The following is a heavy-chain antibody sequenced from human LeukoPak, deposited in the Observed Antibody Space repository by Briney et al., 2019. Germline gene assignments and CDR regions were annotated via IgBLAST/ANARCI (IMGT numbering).Heavy chain of an antibody. CDR3: ARHGDYVGYFDY. CDR2: IYSGGST. V-gene: IGHV3-53*01. CDR1: GFTVSNNY. Sequence: PGGSLSLPCAASGFTVSNNYMSWVRQAPGKGLEWVSVIYSGGSTYYADSVKGRFTISRDKSKNTLYLQMNSLRAEDTAVYYCARHGDYVGYFDYWGQGAQVTVSS. J-gene: IGHJ4*02. D-gene: IGHD4-17*01.